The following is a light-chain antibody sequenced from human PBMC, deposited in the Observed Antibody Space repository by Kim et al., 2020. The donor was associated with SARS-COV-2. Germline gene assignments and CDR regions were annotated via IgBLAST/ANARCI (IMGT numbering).Light chain of an antibody. Sequence: SVLTQPPSASGTPGHRVTISCSGSSSNIGSNYVYWYQQLPGTAPKLLIYRNNQRPSGIPDRFSGSKSGTSASLAISGLRSEDEADYYCAAWDDSLSGWVFGGGTQLTVL. J-gene: IGLJ3*02. CDR1: SSNIGSNY. CDR2: RNN. V-gene: IGLV1-47*01. CDR3: AAWDDSLSGWV.